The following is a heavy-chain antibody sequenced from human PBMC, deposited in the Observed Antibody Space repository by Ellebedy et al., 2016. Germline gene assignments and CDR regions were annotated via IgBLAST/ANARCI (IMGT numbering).Heavy chain of an antibody. CDR2: ISYDGSNK. J-gene: IGHJ4*02. D-gene: IGHD1-26*01. CDR3: ARDSVPGQVVGATDY. Sequence: GESLKISCAASGFTFSSYGMHWVRQAPGKGLEWVAVISYDGSNKYYADSVTRRFTISRDNSKNKLYLQMNSLRAEDTAVYYCARDSVPGQVVGATDYWGQGTLVTVSS. V-gene: IGHV3-30*03. CDR1: GFTFSSYG.